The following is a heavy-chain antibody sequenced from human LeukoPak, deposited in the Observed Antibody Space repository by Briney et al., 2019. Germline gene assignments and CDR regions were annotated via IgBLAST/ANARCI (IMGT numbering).Heavy chain of an antibody. V-gene: IGHV1-69*13. D-gene: IGHD5-18*01. CDR2: IFPIFGTA. J-gene: IGHJ4*02. Sequence: ASVNVSCKASGGTFSSYAISWVRQAPGQGLEWMGGIFPIFGTANYAQKFQGRVTITADESTSTAYMELSSLRSEDTAVYYCARGGYSYGYAYWGQGTLVTVSS. CDR1: GGTFSSYA. CDR3: ARGGYSYGYAY.